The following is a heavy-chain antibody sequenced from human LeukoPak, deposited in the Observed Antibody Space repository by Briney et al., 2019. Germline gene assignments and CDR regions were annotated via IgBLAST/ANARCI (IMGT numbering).Heavy chain of an antibody. J-gene: IGHJ4*02. CDR1: GFTFNNYA. CDR3: AKGAEAYGSGSYTHY. D-gene: IGHD3-10*01. CDR2: ISGSGGGI. V-gene: IGHV3-23*01. Sequence: GGYLRRSCAASGFTFNNYAMSWVRQAPGKGLEWVSAISGSGGGIYYADSVKGRFTISRDNSKNTLYLQINSPRADDTAVYYCAKGAEAYGSGSYTHYWGQGTLVTVSS.